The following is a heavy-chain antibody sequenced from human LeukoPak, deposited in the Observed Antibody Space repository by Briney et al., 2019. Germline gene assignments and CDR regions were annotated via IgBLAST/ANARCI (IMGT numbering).Heavy chain of an antibody. CDR1: GYTFSNYG. CDR2: ISAYNGNT. J-gene: IGHJ3*02. D-gene: IGHD3-22*01. Sequence: ASVKVSCKASGYTFSNYGLSWVRQAPGQGLEWMGWISAYNGNTNYAQKFQGRVTMTTDTSTSTAYMELRSLRSDDTAVYYCARDGHRRYHYDSSGREDAFDIWGQGTMVTVSS. V-gene: IGHV1-18*01. CDR3: ARDGHRRYHYDSSGREDAFDI.